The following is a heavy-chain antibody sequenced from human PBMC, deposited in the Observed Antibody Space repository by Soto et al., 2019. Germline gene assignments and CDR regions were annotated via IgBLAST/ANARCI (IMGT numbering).Heavy chain of an antibody. D-gene: IGHD3-10*01. Sequence: GGSLRLSCAASGFTFDDYAMHWVRQAPGKGLEWVSGISWNSGSIGYADSVKGRFTISRDNAKNSLYLQMNSLRAEDTALYYCAKDTDYGSGSPTVDYWGQGTLVTVSS. V-gene: IGHV3-9*01. CDR1: GFTFDDYA. CDR3: AKDTDYGSGSPTVDY. J-gene: IGHJ4*02. CDR2: ISWNSGSI.